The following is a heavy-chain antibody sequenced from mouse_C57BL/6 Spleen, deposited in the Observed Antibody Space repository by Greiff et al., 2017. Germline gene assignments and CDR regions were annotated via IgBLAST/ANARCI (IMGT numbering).Heavy chain of an antibody. Sequence: QVQLQQPGAELVKPGASVKLSCKASGYTFTSYWMHWVKQRPGQGLEWIGMIHPNSGSTNYNEKFKSKATLTVDKSSSTAYMQLSSLTSEDSAVYYCAREDYDDWFAYWGQGTLVTVSA. CDR3: AREDYDDWFAY. CDR1: GYTFTSYW. J-gene: IGHJ3*01. CDR2: IHPNSGST. D-gene: IGHD2-4*01. V-gene: IGHV1-64*01.